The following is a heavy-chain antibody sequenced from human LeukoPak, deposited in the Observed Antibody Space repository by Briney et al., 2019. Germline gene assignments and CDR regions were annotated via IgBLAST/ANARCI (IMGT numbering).Heavy chain of an antibody. CDR2: ISSSSSTI. D-gene: IGHD2-2*01. V-gene: IGHV3-48*01. J-gene: IGHJ3*02. Sequence: GGSLRLSCAASGFTFSSYAMSWVRQAPGKGLEWVSYISSSSSTIYYADSVKGRFTISRDNAKNSLYLQMNSLRAEETAVYYCARDMGGVVVVPAAIDAFDIWGKGTTVTISS. CDR1: GFTFSSYA. CDR3: ARDMGGVVVVPAAIDAFDI.